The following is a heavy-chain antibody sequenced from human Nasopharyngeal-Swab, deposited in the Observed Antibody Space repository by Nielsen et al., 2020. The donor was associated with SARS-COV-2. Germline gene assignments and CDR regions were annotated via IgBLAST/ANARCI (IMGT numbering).Heavy chain of an antibody. Sequence: GGSLRLSCAASGFTFSGYIMSWVRQAPGKGLEWVSYITSSSTTVYYADSVKGRFTISRDNAKNSLYLQMSSLRDEDTAVYYCARDGGYSSSSRSDYWGQGTLVTVSS. D-gene: IGHD6-6*01. V-gene: IGHV3-48*02. CDR2: ITSSSTTV. CDR3: ARDGGYSSSSRSDY. CDR1: GFTFSGYI. J-gene: IGHJ4*02.